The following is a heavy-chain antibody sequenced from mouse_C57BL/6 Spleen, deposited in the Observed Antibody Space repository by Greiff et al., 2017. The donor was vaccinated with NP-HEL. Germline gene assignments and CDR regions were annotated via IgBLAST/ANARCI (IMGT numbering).Heavy chain of an antibody. CDR3: ARHRWDGYAMDY. Sequence: DVHLVESGGGLVKPGGSLKLSCAASGFTFSSYTMSWVRQTPEKRLEWVATISGGGGNTYYPDSVKGRFTISRDNAKNTLYLQMSSLRSEDTALYYCARHRWDGYAMDYWGQGTSVTVSS. V-gene: IGHV5-9*01. J-gene: IGHJ4*01. CDR2: ISGGGGNT. CDR1: GFTFSSYT. D-gene: IGHD4-1*01.